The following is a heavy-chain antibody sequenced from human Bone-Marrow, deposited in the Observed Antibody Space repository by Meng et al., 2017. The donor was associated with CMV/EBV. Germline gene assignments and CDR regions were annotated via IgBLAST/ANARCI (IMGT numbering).Heavy chain of an antibody. J-gene: IGHJ4*02. CDR2: LSHDDIDE. CDR3: ARDAATVGTHPPDY. CDR1: GFSFKTYT. Sequence: GESLKISCAASGFSFKTYTMHWVRQAPGKGLEWVTVLSHDDIDEYYADSVKGRFTISRDNSKNTLYLQMNNLTAEDTALYYCARDAATVGTHPPDYWGQGTLVTGSS. V-gene: IGHV3-30*04. D-gene: IGHD4-23*01.